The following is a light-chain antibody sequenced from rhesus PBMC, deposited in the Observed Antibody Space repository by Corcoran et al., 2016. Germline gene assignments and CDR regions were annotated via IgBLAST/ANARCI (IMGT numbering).Light chain of an antibody. CDR1: QGISNA. V-gene: IGKV1-33*02. Sequence: DLQMTQSPSSLSASVGDKVTITCRASQGISNALAWYQQKPGKAPKLLIYAASSLESGVPKRFSGGRSGTDFTLTFSSLQPEDFATYYCQQGYNTPYSFCQVTKVEIK. CDR2: AAS. CDR3: QQGYNTPYS. J-gene: IGKJ2*01.